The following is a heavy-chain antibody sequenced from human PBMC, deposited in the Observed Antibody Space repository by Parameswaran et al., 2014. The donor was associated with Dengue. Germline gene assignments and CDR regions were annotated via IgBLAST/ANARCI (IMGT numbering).Heavy chain of an antibody. CDR3: ASGSGPSGSYDFWSGYSKSYAFDI. D-gene: IGHD3-3*01. Sequence: WVRQAPGQALEWMGWITPFNGNTNYAQKFQDRVTITRDRSMSTAYMELSSLRSEDTAMYYCASGSGPSGSYDFWSGYSKSYAFDIWGQGTMVTVSS. CDR2: ITPFNGNT. J-gene: IGHJ3*02. V-gene: IGHV1-45*02.